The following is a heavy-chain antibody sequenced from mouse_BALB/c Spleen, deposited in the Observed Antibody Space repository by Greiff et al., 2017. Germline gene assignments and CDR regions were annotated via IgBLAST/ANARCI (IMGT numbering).Heavy chain of an antibody. J-gene: IGHJ2*01. CDR1: GFSLTSYG. V-gene: IGHV2-5-1*01. CDR2: IWRGGST. Sequence: QVQLKQSGPSLVQPSQSLSITCTVSGFSLTSYGVHWVRQSPGKGLEWLGVIWRGGSTDYNAAFMSRLSITKDNSKSQVFFKMNSLQADDTAIYYCAKNFGYPITTATAFDYWGQGTTLTVSS. D-gene: IGHD1-2*01. CDR3: AKNFGYPITTATAFDY.